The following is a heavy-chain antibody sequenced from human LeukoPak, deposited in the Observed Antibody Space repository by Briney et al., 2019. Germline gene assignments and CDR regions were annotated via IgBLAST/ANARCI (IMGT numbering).Heavy chain of an antibody. CDR1: GGSISSGSYY. CDR2: IYTSGST. CDR3: ARDLESGSYEHYFDY. V-gene: IGHV4-61*02. D-gene: IGHD1-26*01. J-gene: IGHJ4*02. Sequence: SETLSLTCTVSGGSISSGSYYWSWIRQPAGKGLEWIGRIYTSGSTNYNPSLMGRVTISVDTSKNQFSLKLSSVTAADTAVYYCARDLESGSYEHYFDYWGQGTLVTVSS.